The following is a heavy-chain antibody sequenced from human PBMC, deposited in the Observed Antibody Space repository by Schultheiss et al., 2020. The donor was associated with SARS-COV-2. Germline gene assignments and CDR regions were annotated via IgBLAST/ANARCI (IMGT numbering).Heavy chain of an antibody. D-gene: IGHD3-3*01. CDR1: GYTFTGYY. V-gene: IGHV1-46*01. Sequence: SVKVSCKASGYTFTGYYMHWVRQAPGQGLEWMGIINPSGGSTSYAQKFQGRVTMTRDTSTSTVYMELSSLRSEDTAVYYCARVEWPTYYFDYWGQGTLVTVSS. CDR2: INPSGGST. CDR3: ARVEWPTYYFDY. J-gene: IGHJ4*02.